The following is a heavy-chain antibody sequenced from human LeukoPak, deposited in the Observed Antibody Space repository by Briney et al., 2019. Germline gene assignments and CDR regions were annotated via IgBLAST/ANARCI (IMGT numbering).Heavy chain of an antibody. J-gene: IGHJ4*02. CDR3: AKEVHYYDSSDYFPLGY. V-gene: IGHV1-2*02. Sequence: GASVKVSCKASGYTFTGYHMHWVRQAPGQGLEWMGWINPNSGGTNYAQKFQGRVTMTRDTSISTAYMELSRLTSDDTAVYYCAKEVHYYDSSDYFPLGYWGQGTLITVSS. D-gene: IGHD3-22*01. CDR1: GYTFTGYH. CDR2: INPNSGGT.